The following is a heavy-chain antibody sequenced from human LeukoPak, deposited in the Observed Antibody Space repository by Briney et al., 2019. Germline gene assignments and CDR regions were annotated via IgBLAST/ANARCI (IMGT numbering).Heavy chain of an antibody. D-gene: IGHD3-22*01. J-gene: IGHJ3*02. CDR1: GGSISSHY. CDR2: IYYSGST. V-gene: IGHV4-59*08. CDR3: ARGRYDSSGYLGAFDI. Sequence: SETLSLTCTVSGGSISSHYWSWIRQPPGKGLEWIGYIYYSGSTNYNPSLRSRVTISVDTSKNQFSLKLNSVTAADTAVYYCARGRYDSSGYLGAFDIWGQGTMVTVSS.